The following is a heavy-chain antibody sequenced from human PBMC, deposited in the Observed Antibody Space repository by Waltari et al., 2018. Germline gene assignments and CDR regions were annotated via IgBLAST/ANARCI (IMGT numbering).Heavy chain of an antibody. D-gene: IGHD6-19*01. CDR1: GFTLSNYW. Sequence: EAQQVASGGDLVPRGGSLRLSCVVSGFTLSNYWMSWVRQAPGKGLEWVANINKDGTETYYVDSVRGRFTISKDDAKNSVYLQMNSLKVEDTAVYYCIRDYGSPYWGQGTLVTVSS. J-gene: IGHJ4*02. V-gene: IGHV3-7*03. CDR3: IRDYGSPY. CDR2: INKDGTET.